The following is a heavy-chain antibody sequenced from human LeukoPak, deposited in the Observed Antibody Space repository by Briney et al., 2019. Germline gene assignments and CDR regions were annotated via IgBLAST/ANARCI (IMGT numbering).Heavy chain of an antibody. CDR2: IYSGGST. V-gene: IGHV3-66*01. CDR1: GFTVSSNY. J-gene: IGHJ4*02. CDR3: ARERHPSYFDY. Sequence: GGSLRLSCAASGFTVSSNYMSWVRQAPGKGLEWVSVIYSGGSTYYADSVKGRFTISRDNSKNTLYLQMNSLRAEDTAVYYCARERHPSYFDYWGQGTLVTVSS.